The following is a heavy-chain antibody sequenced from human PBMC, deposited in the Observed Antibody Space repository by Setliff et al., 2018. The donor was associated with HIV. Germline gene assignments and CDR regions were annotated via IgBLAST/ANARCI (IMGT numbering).Heavy chain of an antibody. CDR1: GGSISTSNYY. Sequence: PSETLSLTCTVSGGSISTSNYYWGWVRQPPGKGLEWVGNVDYTGSTYYNPSLKSRVTISVDTSKNQFSLRLNSVTAADTAVYYCARDRHGSGSYYSDYWGQGTLVTVSS. CDR3: ARDRHGSGSYYSDY. V-gene: IGHV4-39*07. D-gene: IGHD3-10*01. CDR2: VDYTGST. J-gene: IGHJ4*02.